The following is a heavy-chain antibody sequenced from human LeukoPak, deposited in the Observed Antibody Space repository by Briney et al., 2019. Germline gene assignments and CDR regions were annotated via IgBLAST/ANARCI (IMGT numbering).Heavy chain of an antibody. J-gene: IGHJ6*02. CDR2: ISTTSGTI. CDR1: GFTFSSYG. Sequence: GGSLRLSCAASGFTFSSYGMNWVRQAPGKGLEWVSYISTTSGTIYYADSVKGRFTISRDNAKNSLYLQMNSLRAEDTALYHCARDTASPYYYGSGGYGMDVWGQGTTVTVSS. CDR3: ARDTASPYYYGSGGYGMDV. V-gene: IGHV3-48*04. D-gene: IGHD3-10*01.